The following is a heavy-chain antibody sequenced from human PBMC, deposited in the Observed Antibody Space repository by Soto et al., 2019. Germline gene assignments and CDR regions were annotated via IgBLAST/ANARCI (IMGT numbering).Heavy chain of an antibody. CDR3: ARGRYGDY. V-gene: IGHV1-18*01. J-gene: IGHJ4*02. D-gene: IGHD1-1*01. CDR2: ISAHNGNT. CDR1: GYTFTSYG. Sequence: QVHLVQSGAEVKKPGASVKVSCKASGYTFTSYGITWVRQAPGQGLEWMGWISAHNGNTDDAQKLQGRVIVTRDTSTSTAYMALRGLRSDDTAVYYCARGRYGDYWGQGALVTVSS.